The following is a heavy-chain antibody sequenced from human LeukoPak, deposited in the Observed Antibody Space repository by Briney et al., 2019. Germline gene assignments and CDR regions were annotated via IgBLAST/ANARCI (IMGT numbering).Heavy chain of an antibody. V-gene: IGHV7-4-1*02. CDR1: GYTFTSYA. Sequence: ASVKVSCKASGYTFTSYAMNWVRQAPGQGLEWMGWINTNTGNPTYAQGFTGRFVFSLDTSVSTAYLQISSLKAEDTAVYYCAREMRINPLIAAAGTGGPDAFDIWGQGTMVTVSS. CDR3: AREMRINPLIAAAGTGGPDAFDI. CDR2: INTNTGNP. J-gene: IGHJ3*02. D-gene: IGHD6-13*01.